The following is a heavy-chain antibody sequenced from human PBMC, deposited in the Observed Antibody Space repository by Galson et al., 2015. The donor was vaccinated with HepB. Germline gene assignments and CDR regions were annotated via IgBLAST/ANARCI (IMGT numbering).Heavy chain of an antibody. J-gene: IGHJ6*03. CDR2: IYYIGST. V-gene: IGHV4-39*01. CDR3: ARHRAYHYYYYMDV. CDR1: GGSISSTSYY. Sequence: ETLSLTCVVSGGSISSTSYYWGWIRQPPGKGLEWIRSIYYIGSTYYNPSLKSRVTISVDTSKNQFSLKLSSVTAADTAVYYCARHRAYHYYYYMDVWGNGTTVTVSS.